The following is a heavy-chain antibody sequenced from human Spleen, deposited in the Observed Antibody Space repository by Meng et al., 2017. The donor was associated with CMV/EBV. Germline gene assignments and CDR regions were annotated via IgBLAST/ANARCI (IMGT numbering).Heavy chain of an antibody. CDR2: INSDGSST. CDR3: ARGRSSSNPPYGMDV. Sequence: GGSLRLSCAASGFTFSSYWMHWVRQAPGKGLVWVSRINSDGSSTSYADSVKGRFTISRDNAKNTLYLQMNSLRAEDTAVYYCARGRSSSNPPYGMDVWGQGTTVTVSS. V-gene: IGHV3-74*01. CDR1: GFTFSSYW. J-gene: IGHJ6*02. D-gene: IGHD6-6*01.